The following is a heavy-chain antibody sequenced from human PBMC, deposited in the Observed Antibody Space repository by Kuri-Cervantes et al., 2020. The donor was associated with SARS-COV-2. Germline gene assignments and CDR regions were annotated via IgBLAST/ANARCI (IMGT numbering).Heavy chain of an antibody. D-gene: IGHD3-10*01. J-gene: IGHJ6*04. CDR3: ARDEGALDYYGSGSYYNFMDV. CDR2: ISYDGSNK. V-gene: IGHV3-30*03. CDR1: GFTFTSHA. Sequence: GGSLRLSCAVSGFTFTSHATHWVRQAPGKGLEWVALISYDGSNKFYADSVKGRFTISRDNSKSTLYLQMNSLRAEDTAVHYCARDEGALDYYGSGSYYNFMDVWGKGTTVTVSS.